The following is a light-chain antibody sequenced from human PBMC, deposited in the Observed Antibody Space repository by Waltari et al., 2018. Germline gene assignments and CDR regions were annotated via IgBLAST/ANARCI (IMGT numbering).Light chain of an antibody. CDR2: AAS. V-gene: IGKV1-39*01. CDR3: QQSFTTPT. J-gene: IGKJ4*01. CDR1: QPIVRS. Sequence: DIQLTQSQSSLSASVGERVTIPSRATQPIVRSLNWYQQQPGKAPKLRIYAASNLQCGVPSRFRGSGSGTDFTLTISSLQPEDFATYYCQQSFTTPTFGGGTTVDIK.